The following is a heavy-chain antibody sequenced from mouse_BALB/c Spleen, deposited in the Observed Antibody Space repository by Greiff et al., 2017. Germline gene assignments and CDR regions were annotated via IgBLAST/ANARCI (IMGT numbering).Heavy chain of an antibody. CDR2: ISDGGSYT. CDR3: ARGGYYDLDY. Sequence: EVMLVESGGGLVKPGGSLKLSCAASGFTFSDYYMYWVRQTPEKRLEWVATISDGGSYTYYPDSVKGRFTISRDNAKNNLYLQMSSLKSEDTAMYYCARGGYYDLDYWGQGTTLTVSS. D-gene: IGHD2-3*01. J-gene: IGHJ2*01. V-gene: IGHV5-4*02. CDR1: GFTFSDYY.